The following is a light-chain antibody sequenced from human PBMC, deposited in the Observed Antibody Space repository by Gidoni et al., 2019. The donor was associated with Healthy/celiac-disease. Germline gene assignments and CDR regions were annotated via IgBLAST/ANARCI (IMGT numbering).Light chain of an antibody. CDR3: QQYNSYS. Sequence: DIQMTQSPSTLSASVGDRVTITCRDSQSISSWLAWYQQKPGKAPKLLIYKASSLESGVPSRFSGSGSGTEFTLTISRLQPDDFATYYCQQYNSYSFGQGTKVEIK. CDR2: KAS. V-gene: IGKV1-5*03. J-gene: IGKJ1*01. CDR1: QSISSW.